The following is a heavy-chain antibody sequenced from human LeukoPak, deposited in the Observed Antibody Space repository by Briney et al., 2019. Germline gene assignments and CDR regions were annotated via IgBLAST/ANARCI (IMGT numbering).Heavy chain of an antibody. D-gene: IGHD6-13*01. CDR2: IPYDGSNK. Sequence: GGSLRLSFAASGFTFSSYGMHWVRPAPGKGLEWVAVIPYDGSNKYYADSVKGRFTISRDNSKNTLYLQMNSLRAEDTAVYYCANKQQLAHWGQGTLVTVSS. J-gene: IGHJ4*02. V-gene: IGHV3-30*18. CDR3: ANKQQLAH. CDR1: GFTFSSYG.